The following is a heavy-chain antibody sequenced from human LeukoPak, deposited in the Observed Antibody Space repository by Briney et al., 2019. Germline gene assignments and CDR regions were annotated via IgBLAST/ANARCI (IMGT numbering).Heavy chain of an antibody. CDR3: ARLSWDCSGGSCYPGDFDY. J-gene: IGHJ4*02. CDR2: ISAYNGNT. V-gene: IGHV1-18*04. D-gene: IGHD2-15*01. CDR1: GYTFTSYY. Sequence: LVASVKVSCKASGYTFTSYYMHWVRQAPGQGLEWMGWISAYNGNTNYAQKLQGRVTMTTDTSTSTAYMELRSLRSDDTAVYYCARLSWDCSGGSCYPGDFDYWGQGTLVTVSS.